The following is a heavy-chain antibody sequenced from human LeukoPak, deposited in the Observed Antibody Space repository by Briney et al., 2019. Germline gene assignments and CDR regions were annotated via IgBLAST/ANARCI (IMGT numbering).Heavy chain of an antibody. D-gene: IGHD3-10*01. CDR1: GFTFDDYA. CDR3: IRNNDYDASYAY. V-gene: IGHV3-9*01. CDR2: ISWNSGSI. J-gene: IGHJ4*02. Sequence: GGSLRLSCAASGFTFDDYAMHWVRQAPGKGLEWVSGISWNSGSIGYADSVKGRFTISRDNAKNSLYLQMNSLRAEDTAVYYCIRNNDYDASYAYWGQGALVTVSS.